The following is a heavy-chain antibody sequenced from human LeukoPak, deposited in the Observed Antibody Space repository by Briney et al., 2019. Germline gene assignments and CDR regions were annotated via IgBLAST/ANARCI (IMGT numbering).Heavy chain of an antibody. CDR2: INHSGST. J-gene: IGHJ4*02. D-gene: IGHD1-1*01. V-gene: IGHV4-34*01. CDR1: GGSFSGYY. Sequence: SETLSLTCAVYGGSFSGYYWSWIRQLPGKGLEWIGEINHSGSTNYNPSLKSRVTISVDTSKNQFSLKLSFVTAADTAVYYCARGGRTGTTFDYWGQGTLVTVSS. CDR3: ARGGRTGTTFDY.